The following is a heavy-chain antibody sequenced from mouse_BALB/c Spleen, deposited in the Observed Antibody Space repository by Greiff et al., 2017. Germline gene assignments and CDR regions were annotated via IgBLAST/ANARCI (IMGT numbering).Heavy chain of an antibody. J-gene: IGHJ4*01. CDR3: AREFYAMDY. CDR1: GFTFSSYA. CDR2: ISSGGST. Sequence: EVQLQESGGDLVKPGGSLKLSCAASGFTFSSYAMSWVRQTPEKRLEWVASISSGGSTYYPDSVKGRFTISRDNARNILYLQMSSLRSEDTAMYYCAREFYAMDYWGQGTSVTVSS. V-gene: IGHV5-6-5*01.